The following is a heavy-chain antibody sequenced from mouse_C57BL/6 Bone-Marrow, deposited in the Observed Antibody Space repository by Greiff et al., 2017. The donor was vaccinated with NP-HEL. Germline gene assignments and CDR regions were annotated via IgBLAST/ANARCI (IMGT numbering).Heavy chain of an antibody. J-gene: IGHJ2*01. CDR3: ASGYYGSSYDFDY. Sequence: EVQLQQSGPELVKPGASVKISCKASGYTFTDYYMNWVKQSHGKSLEWIGDINPNNGGTSYNQKFKGKATLTVDKSSSTAYMELRSLTSEDSAVYYCASGYYGSSYDFDYWGQGTTLTVSS. V-gene: IGHV1-26*01. CDR2: INPNNGGT. D-gene: IGHD1-1*01. CDR1: GYTFTDYY.